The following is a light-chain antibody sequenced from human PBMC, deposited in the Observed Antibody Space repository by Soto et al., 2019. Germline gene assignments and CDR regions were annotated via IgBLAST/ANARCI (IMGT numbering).Light chain of an antibody. J-gene: IGKJ1*01. CDR1: QSVSTY. CDR2: GAS. CDR3: QHYNGWPAWT. Sequence: EIVMTQSPATLSVSPGERATLSCRASQSVSTYIAWYQQKPGQPPRLLIYGASTRASGIPARFSGSGSGTEFPLSISRLQSEDFAVYYCQHYNGWPAWTFGHGTKVE. V-gene: IGKV3-15*01.